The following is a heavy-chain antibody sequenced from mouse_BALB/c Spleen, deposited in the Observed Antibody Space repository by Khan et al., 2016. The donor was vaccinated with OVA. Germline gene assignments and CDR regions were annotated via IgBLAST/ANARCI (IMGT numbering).Heavy chain of an antibody. D-gene: IGHD2-3*01. V-gene: IGHV2-9*02. CDR3: ARFYDPYYAVDY. CDR1: GFSLTNYG. Sequence: QVQLKESGPGLVAPSQSLSITCTVSGFSLTNYGVNWVRQPPGKGLEWLGVIWAGGSTTYNSALMSRLSISKDNAKSQVFLKMNSLQTDDTAIYYCARFYDPYYAVDYWGPGTSVTVSS. CDR2: IWAGGST. J-gene: IGHJ4*01.